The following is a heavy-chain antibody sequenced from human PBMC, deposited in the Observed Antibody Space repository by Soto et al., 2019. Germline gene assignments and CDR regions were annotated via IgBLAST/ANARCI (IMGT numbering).Heavy chain of an antibody. J-gene: IGHJ4*02. CDR2: ISGSGGST. V-gene: IGHV3-23*01. CDR3: AKDKVYIVATIVDY. D-gene: IGHD5-12*01. Sequence: EVQLLESGGGLVQPGASLRLSCAASGLTFSSYAMSWVRQAPGKGLEWVSAISGSGGSTYYADSVKGRFTISRDNSKNTLYLQMNCLRAEDTAVYYCAKDKVYIVATIVDYWGQGTLVTVSS. CDR1: GLTFSSYA.